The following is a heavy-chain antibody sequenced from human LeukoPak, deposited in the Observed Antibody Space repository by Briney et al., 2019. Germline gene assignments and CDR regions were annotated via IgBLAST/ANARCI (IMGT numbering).Heavy chain of an antibody. CDR2: IIPIFGTA. CDR3: ARGANKYGSGSYYFLSKYYFDY. Sequence: SVKVSCKASGYSFTDYYIHWVRQAPGQGLEWMGGIIPIFGTANYAQKFQGRVTITADKSTSTAYMELSSLRSEDTAVYYCARGANKYGSGSYYFLSKYYFDYWGQGTLVTVSS. J-gene: IGHJ4*02. D-gene: IGHD3-10*01. CDR1: GYSFTDYY. V-gene: IGHV1-69*06.